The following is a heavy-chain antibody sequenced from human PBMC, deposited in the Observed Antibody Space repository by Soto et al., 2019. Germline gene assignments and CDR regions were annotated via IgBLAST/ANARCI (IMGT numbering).Heavy chain of an antibody. J-gene: IGHJ5*02. CDR1: GGSISSSSYY. CDR3: ARHVAKGIFGVVINCFDP. CDR2: IYYSGST. D-gene: IGHD3-3*01. Sequence: SETLSLTCTVSGGSISSSSYYWGWIRQPPGKGLERIGSIYYSGSTYYNPSLKSRVTISVDTSKNQFSLKLSPVTAADTVVYYCARHVAKGIFGVVINCFDPWGQGTLVTVSS. V-gene: IGHV4-39*01.